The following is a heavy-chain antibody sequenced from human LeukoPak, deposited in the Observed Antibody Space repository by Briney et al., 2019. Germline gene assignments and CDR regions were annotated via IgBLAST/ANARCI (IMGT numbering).Heavy chain of an antibody. V-gene: IGHV3-23*01. CDR1: GLTFSSYA. Sequence: GGSLRLSCAASGLTFSSYAMSWVRQAPGKGLEWVSAISGSGGSTYYADSVKGGITISSDNSKNTLNLQMNSLRAEDTAVYYCAKGPYSGSYFGRDYWGQGTLVTVSS. CDR2: ISGSGGST. CDR3: AKGPYSGSYFGRDY. J-gene: IGHJ4*02. D-gene: IGHD1-26*01.